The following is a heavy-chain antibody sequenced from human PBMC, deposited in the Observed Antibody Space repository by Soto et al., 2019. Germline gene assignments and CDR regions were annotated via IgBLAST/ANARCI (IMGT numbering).Heavy chain of an antibody. D-gene: IGHD7-27*01. CDR3: AKPLGRWDYYYSYGMGF. J-gene: IGHJ6*04. V-gene: IGHV3-30*18. CDR1: GFTFSSYG. CDR2: ISYDGSNK. Sequence: PGGSLRLSCAASGFTFSSYGMHWVRQAPGKGLEWVAVISYDGSNKYYADSVKGRFTISRDNSKNTLYLQMNSLRAEDTAVYYFAKPLGRWDYYYSYGMGFGGKGTTATVSS.